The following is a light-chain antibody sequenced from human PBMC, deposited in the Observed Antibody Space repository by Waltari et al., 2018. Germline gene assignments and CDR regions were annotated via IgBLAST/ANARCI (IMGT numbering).Light chain of an antibody. CDR1: QTIDRW. V-gene: IGKV1-5*03. CDR3: QHYDAYSAT. J-gene: IGKJ4*02. CDR2: KTS. Sequence: DIQLTQSPSTLSASVGDSVTITCRASQTIDRWLAWYQQKPGKVPELLIYKTSILESGVPSRFSGGGSGTEFTLTIASLQPDDFATYYCQHYDAYSATFGRGTKLEIK.